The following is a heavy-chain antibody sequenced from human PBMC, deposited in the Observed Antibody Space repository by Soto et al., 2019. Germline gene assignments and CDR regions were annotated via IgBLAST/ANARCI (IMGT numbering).Heavy chain of an antibody. J-gene: IGHJ6*02. Sequence: ASVKVSCKASGYTFTGYYMHWVRQAPGQGLEWMGWINPNSGGTNYAQKFQGRVSMTRDTSISTAYMVLSRPRSDDTAVYYCAMTRHYYYYGMDVWGQGTTVTVSS. CDR3: AMTRHYYYYGMDV. CDR1: GYTFTGYY. V-gene: IGHV1-2*02. CDR2: INPNSGGT.